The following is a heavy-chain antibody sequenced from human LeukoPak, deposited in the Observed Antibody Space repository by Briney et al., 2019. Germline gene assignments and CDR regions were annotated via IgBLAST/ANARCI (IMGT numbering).Heavy chain of an antibody. V-gene: IGHV3-7*01. D-gene: IGHD3-10*01. J-gene: IGHJ6*03. CDR1: GFTFSSHW. CDR2: IKQDGSET. Sequence: GGSLRLSCAASGFTFSSHWMSWVRQAPGKGLEWVANIKQDGSETYYVDSVKGRFTISRDNAKNSLYLQMNSMRAEDTAVYYCARERGARWFGEVLSYYYYYYMAVWGKGTTVTISS. CDR3: ARERGARWFGEVLSYYYYYYMAV.